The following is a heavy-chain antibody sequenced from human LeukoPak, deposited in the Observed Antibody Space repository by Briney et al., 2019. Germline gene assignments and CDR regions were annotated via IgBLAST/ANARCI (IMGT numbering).Heavy chain of an antibody. Sequence: GGSLRLSCVASGFRFRSYGMHWVRQAPGKGLEWVAVISYDGSNKYYGDSVKGRFTISRDNFKNMLYLEMNSLRAEDTAVYYCARNYCSGGNCYYNWFDPWGQGTLVTVSS. D-gene: IGHD2-15*01. V-gene: IGHV3-30*03. CDR1: GFRFRSYG. CDR2: ISYDGSNK. J-gene: IGHJ5*02. CDR3: ARNYCSGGNCYYNWFDP.